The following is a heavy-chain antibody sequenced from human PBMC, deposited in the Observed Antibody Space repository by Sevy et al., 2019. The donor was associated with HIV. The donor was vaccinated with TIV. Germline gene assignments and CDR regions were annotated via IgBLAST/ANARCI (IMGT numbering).Heavy chain of an antibody. CDR2: IKQDGSEK. CDR3: ARDLVVFGVVISRYYYYGMDV. J-gene: IGHJ6*02. Sequence: GGSLRLSCAASVFTFSSYWMSWVRQAPGKGLEWVANIKQDGSEKYYVDSVKGRFTISRDNAKNSLYLQMNSLRAEDMAVYYCARDLVVFGVVISRYYYYGMDVWGQGTTVTVSS. D-gene: IGHD3-3*01. V-gene: IGHV3-7*01. CDR1: VFTFSSYW.